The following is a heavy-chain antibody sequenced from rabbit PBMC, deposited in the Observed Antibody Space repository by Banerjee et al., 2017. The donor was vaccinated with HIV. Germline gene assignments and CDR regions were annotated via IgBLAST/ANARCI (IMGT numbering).Heavy chain of an antibody. CDR1: GFSFSSGYY. Sequence: QEQLEESGGDLVKPEGSLTLTCTASGFSFSSGYYMCWVRQAPGKGLEWIACIGSGSGSTYYANWAKGRFTISKTSSTTVTLQMTSPTAADTATYFCARQAGNSYYNLWGQGTLVTVS. V-gene: IGHV1S45*01. J-gene: IGHJ4*01. CDR3: ARQAGNSYYNL. D-gene: IGHD8-1*01. CDR2: IGSGSGST.